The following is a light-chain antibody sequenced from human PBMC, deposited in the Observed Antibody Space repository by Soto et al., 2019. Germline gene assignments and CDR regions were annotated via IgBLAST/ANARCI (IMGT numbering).Light chain of an antibody. Sequence: EIVMTQSPATLSVSPGERSTLSCRASQSVSSSFLAWYQQKFGKAPRLLIYRASSRTTGIPERFSGSGSGTDFTLTISRLTTEDFELYYCQQYGSLPRTFGQVTRLEIK. CDR1: QSVSSSF. CDR3: QQYGSLPRT. CDR2: RAS. J-gene: IGKJ5*01. V-gene: IGKV3-20*01.